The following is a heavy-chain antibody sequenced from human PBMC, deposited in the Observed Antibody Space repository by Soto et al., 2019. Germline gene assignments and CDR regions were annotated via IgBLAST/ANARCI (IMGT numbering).Heavy chain of an antibody. CDR2: ISSSSTTT. D-gene: IGHD2-15*01. CDR1: GFTFSDYY. CDR3: VKDSGGSFDY. V-gene: IGHV3-11*05. Sequence: VQLVESGGGLVNPGGSLRLSCTASGFTFSDYYMAWIRQAPGKGLEWVSYISSSSTTTNFADSVRGRFTISRDDAKNSLYLQMNSLRVEDTAVYYCVKDSGGSFDYWGQGTLVTVSS. J-gene: IGHJ4*02.